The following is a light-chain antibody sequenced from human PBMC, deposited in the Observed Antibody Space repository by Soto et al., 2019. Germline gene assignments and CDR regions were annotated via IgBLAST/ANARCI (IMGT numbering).Light chain of an antibody. V-gene: IGKV4-1*01. CDR2: WAS. J-gene: IGKJ5*01. CDR3: QQYNNWPIT. CDR1: QSVLYSSNNYNY. Sequence: DIVLTQSPDALAISQGETATINCKSSQSVLYSSNNYNYLAWYQQKPGQPPKLLITWASTREPGVSGRFSGSGFATDFTLTISSLQSEDFAVYYCQQYNNWPITFGQGTRLEIK.